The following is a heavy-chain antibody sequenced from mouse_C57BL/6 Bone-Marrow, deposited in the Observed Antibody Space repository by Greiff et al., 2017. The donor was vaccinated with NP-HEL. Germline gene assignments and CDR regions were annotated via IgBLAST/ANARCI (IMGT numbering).Heavy chain of an antibody. CDR1: GYTFTSYW. V-gene: IGHV1-55*01. CDR3: ARRGVIYYDYDDYAMDY. CDR2: IYPGSGST. J-gene: IGHJ4*01. Sequence: VQLQQPGAELVKPGASVKMSCKASGYTFTSYWITWVKQRPGQGLEWIGDIYPGSGSTNYNEKFKSKATLTVDTSSSTAYMQLSSLTSEDSAVYYCARRGVIYYDYDDYAMDYWGQGTSVTVSS. D-gene: IGHD2-4*01.